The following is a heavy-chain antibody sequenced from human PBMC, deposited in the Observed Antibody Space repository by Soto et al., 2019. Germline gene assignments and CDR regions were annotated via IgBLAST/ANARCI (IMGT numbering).Heavy chain of an antibody. CDR1: GFTVSSNY. Sequence: GGSLRLSCAASGFTVSSNYMSWVRQAPGKGLEWVSVIYSGGSTGYADSVKGRFTISRDNAKNTLYLQMNILRAEDTAVYFCARSLSISPDYWGQGTLVTVSS. CDR3: ARSLSISPDY. V-gene: IGHV3-53*01. J-gene: IGHJ4*02. D-gene: IGHD4-4*01. CDR2: IYSGGST.